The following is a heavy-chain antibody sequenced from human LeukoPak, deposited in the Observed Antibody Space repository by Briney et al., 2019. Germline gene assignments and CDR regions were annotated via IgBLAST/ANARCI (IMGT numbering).Heavy chain of an antibody. Sequence: SETLSLTCAVYGGSFSGYYWSWIRQPPGKGLEWIGEINHSGSTNYNPSLKSRVTISVDTSKNQFSLKLSSVTAEDTAVYYCARGSRPAPAITGTCAFDYWGKGTLVTVSS. CDR2: INHSGST. CDR3: ARGSRPAPAITGTCAFDY. V-gene: IGHV4-34*01. CDR1: GGSFSGYY. J-gene: IGHJ4*02. D-gene: IGHD1-14*01.